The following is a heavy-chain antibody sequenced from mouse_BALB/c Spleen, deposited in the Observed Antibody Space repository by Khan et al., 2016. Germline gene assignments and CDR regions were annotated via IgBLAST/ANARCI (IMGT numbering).Heavy chain of an antibody. Sequence: QVQLKQSGAELVRPGVSVKISCKGYGYTFTDYAMHWVKQSHAKSLEWIGVISTYYGDTSYNQKFEGKATMTVDKSSSTAYMELARLTSEDSAIYYCEREGLDYDGAMDYWGQGTSVTVSS. CDR1: GYTFTDYA. J-gene: IGHJ4*01. CDR2: ISTYYGDT. CDR3: EREGLDYDGAMDY. V-gene: IGHV1S137*01. D-gene: IGHD2-4*01.